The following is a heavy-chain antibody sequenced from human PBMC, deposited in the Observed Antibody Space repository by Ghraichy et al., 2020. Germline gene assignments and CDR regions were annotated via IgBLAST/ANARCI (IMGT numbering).Heavy chain of an antibody. CDR3: ARHNRGSYDLDIYY. V-gene: IGHV4-39*01. CDR1: GGSISSSSYY. J-gene: IGHJ4*02. CDR2: IFYAGST. D-gene: IGHD1-26*01. Sequence: SETLSLTCTVSGGSISSSSYYWGWIRQPPGKGLEWIGSIFYAGSTYYNPSLKSRVTISVDTSKNQFSLKLSSVTAADTAVYYCARHNRGSYDLDIYYWGQGILVTVSS.